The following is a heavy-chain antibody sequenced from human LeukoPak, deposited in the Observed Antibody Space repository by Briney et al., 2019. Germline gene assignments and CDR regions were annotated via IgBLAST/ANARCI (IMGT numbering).Heavy chain of an antibody. J-gene: IGHJ4*02. CDR2: ISYDGRNK. CDR3: AKGPLRGTAAAIDY. V-gene: IGHV3-30*18. CDR1: GFTFNNYG. Sequence: GVSLRLSCAASGFTFNNYGMHWVRQAPGKGLEWVAVISYDGRNKHYPDSVKGRFTISRDISTDTLWLQMDSLRTEDTAVYYCAKGPLRGTAAAIDYWGQGTLVTVSS. D-gene: IGHD2-2*01.